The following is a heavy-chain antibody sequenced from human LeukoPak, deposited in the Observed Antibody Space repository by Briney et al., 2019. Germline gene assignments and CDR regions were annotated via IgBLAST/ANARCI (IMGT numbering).Heavy chain of an antibody. CDR1: GYSISSGYY. CDR2: THHSGST. Sequence: PSETLSLTCIVSGYSISSGYYWGWIRQPPGKGLEWIGNTHHSGSTYYNPSLKSRVTTSVDTSKNQLSLKLSSVTAADTAVYYCARVAAGIGFFQHWGQGTLVTVSS. J-gene: IGHJ1*01. CDR3: ARVAAGIGFFQH. D-gene: IGHD6-13*01. V-gene: IGHV4-38-2*02.